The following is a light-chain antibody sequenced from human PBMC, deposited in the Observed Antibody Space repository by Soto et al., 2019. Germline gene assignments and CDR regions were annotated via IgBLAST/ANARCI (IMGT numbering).Light chain of an antibody. Sequence: EMVLTQSPATLSLSPGDRATLSCRASQSVSSYLAWYQQKPGQAPRLLIYEASNRATGIPARFSGSGSGTDFTLTISSLAPEDFAVYYCQQRTAWVTFGGGTKVEIK. CDR2: EAS. J-gene: IGKJ4*01. CDR1: QSVSSY. V-gene: IGKV3-11*01. CDR3: QQRTAWVT.